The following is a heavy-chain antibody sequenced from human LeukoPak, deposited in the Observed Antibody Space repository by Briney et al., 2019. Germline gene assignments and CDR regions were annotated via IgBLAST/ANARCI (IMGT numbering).Heavy chain of an antibody. D-gene: IGHD5-24*01. CDR2: IKSKTDGGTT. CDR1: GFTFSNAW. V-gene: IGHV3-15*01. Sequence: GGSLRLSCAASGFTFSNAWMSWVRQAPGKGLEWVGRIKSKTDGGTTDYAAPVKGRFTISRDDSKNTLYLQMNSLKTEDTAVYYCTTERDGYSLGLNWGQGTLVTVSS. CDR3: TTERDGYSLGLN. J-gene: IGHJ4*02.